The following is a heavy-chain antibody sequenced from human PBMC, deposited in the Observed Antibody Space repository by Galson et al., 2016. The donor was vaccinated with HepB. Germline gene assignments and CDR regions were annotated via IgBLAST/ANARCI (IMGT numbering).Heavy chain of an antibody. CDR2: ISGTDNST. V-gene: IGHV3-23*01. D-gene: IGHD1-1*01. J-gene: IGHJ4*02. CDR1: GITFSTYA. Sequence: SLRLSCAVSGITFSTYAMTWVRQAPGKGLEWVSAISGTDNSTYYADSVKGRFTISRDNSKNTLYLQMSSLRADDTAVYYCATYWTPDFWGKGTLVTVSP. CDR3: ATYWTPDF.